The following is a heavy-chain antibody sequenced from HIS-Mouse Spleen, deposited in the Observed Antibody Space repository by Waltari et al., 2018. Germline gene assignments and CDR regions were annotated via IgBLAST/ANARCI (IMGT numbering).Heavy chain of an antibody. CDR2: IYYSGSN. J-gene: IGHJ2*01. D-gene: IGHD6-13*01. V-gene: IGHV4-39*07. Sequence: QLQLQESGPGLVKPSETLSLTCTVSGGSISSSSYYWGWIRQPPGKGLEWIGMIYYSGSNSYNPSLKSRVTISVDTSKNQFSLKLSSVTAADTAVYYCAREIPYSSSWYDWYFDLWGRGTLVTVSS. CDR3: AREIPYSSSWYDWYFDL. CDR1: GGSISSSSYY.